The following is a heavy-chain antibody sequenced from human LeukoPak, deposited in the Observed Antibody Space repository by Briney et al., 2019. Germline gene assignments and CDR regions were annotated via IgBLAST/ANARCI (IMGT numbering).Heavy chain of an antibody. V-gene: IGHV3-23*01. J-gene: IGHJ4*02. D-gene: IGHD5-18*01. CDR2: ISGSGGST. CDR1: GFTFSNYA. Sequence: GGSLRLSCAASGFTFSNYAMSWVRQAPGKGLEWVSTISGSGGSTYYADSVKGRFTISRDNSKNTLYLQLNSLRAEDTAVYYCAREGIPDFDYWGQGTLVTVSS. CDR3: AREGIPDFDY.